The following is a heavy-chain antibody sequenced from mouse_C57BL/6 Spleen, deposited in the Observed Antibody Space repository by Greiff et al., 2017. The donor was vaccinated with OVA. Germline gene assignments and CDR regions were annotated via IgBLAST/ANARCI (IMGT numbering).Heavy chain of an antibody. CDR2: IFPGSGST. CDR1: GYTFTDYY. Sequence: QVQLQQSGPELVKPGASVKISCKASGYTFTDYYINWVKQRPGQGLEWIGWIFPGSGSTYYNEQFKGKATLTVYKSSSTAYMLLSSLTSEDSAVYFCSRSVYYGSSHWYFDVWGTGTTVTVSS. V-gene: IGHV1-75*01. J-gene: IGHJ1*03. CDR3: SRSVYYGSSHWYFDV. D-gene: IGHD1-1*01.